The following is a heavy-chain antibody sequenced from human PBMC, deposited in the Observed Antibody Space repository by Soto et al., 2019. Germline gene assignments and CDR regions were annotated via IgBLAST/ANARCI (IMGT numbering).Heavy chain of an antibody. CDR1: GGSISSGGYY. V-gene: IGHV4-31*03. CDR3: ASGTYDFWSGYWFDP. Sequence: QVQLQESGPGLVKPSQTLSLTCTVSGGSISSGGYYWSWIRQHPGKGLEWIGYIYYSGSTYYNPSLNSRVTISVDTSKNQCSLKLSSVTAADTAVYYCASGTYDFWSGYWFDPWGQGTLVTVSS. CDR2: IYYSGST. J-gene: IGHJ5*02. D-gene: IGHD3-3*01.